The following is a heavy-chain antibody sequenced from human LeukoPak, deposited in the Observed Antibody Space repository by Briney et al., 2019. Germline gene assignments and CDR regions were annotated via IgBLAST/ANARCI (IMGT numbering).Heavy chain of an antibody. CDR3: ARRSPYGYQGY. Sequence: PSETLSLTCTVSGGSISSSSYYWGWIRQPPGKGLEWIGSIYYSGSTYYNPSLKSRVTISVDTSKNQFSLKLSSVTAADTAVYYCARRSPYGYQGYWGQGTLVTVSS. V-gene: IGHV4-39*01. CDR2: IYYSGST. J-gene: IGHJ4*02. CDR1: GGSISSSSYY. D-gene: IGHD5-18*01.